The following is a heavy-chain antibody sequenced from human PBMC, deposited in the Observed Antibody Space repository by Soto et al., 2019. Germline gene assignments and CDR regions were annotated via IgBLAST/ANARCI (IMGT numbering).Heavy chain of an antibody. V-gene: IGHV2-5*01. CDR2: IYWHDDK. J-gene: IGHJ5*01. D-gene: IGHD3-9*01. CDR3: ARSRFEILTGPFDS. CDR1: GFSLSNTGMT. Sequence: SGPTLVNPTQTLTLTCTFSGFSLSNTGMTVGWNRQPPGKALEWLALIYWHDDKRYNPSLKNRLTIAKDTSKNQVVLTLTNVGPVDTATYYCARSRFEILTGPFDSWGQGTLVTVSS.